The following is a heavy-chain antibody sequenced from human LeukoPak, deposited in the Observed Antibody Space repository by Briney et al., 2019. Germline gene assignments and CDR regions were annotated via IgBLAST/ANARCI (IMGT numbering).Heavy chain of an antibody. Sequence: GASVKVSCKASGGTFSSYAISWVRQAPGQGLEWMGRIIPILGIANYAQKFQGRVTITADKSTSTAYMELSSLRSEDTAVYYCARADVVVPAAMGYNWFDPWGQGTLVTVPS. V-gene: IGHV1-69*04. CDR3: ARADVVVPAAMGYNWFDP. D-gene: IGHD2-2*01. CDR2: IIPILGIA. CDR1: GGTFSSYA. J-gene: IGHJ5*02.